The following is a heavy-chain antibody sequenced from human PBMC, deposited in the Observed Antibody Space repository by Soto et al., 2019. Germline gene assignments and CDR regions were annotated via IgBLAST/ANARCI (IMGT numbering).Heavy chain of an antibody. V-gene: IGHV1-69*01. J-gene: IGHJ6*02. CDR2: FIPIFGIT. CDR3: VPLQPSTIRGRPGMDV. CDR1: GGTLGSYA. D-gene: IGHD4-4*01. Sequence: QVQLLQSGAEVRKPGSSVKVSCKASGGTLGSYAITWVRQAPGQGFEWMGGFIPIFGITNYAQRFEDRVTTPADESTSTVYMELSSLTYDDTAVYYCVPLQPSTIRGRPGMDVWGQGTTITVSS.